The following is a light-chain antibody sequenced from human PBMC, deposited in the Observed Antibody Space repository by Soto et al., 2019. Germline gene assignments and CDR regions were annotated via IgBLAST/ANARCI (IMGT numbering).Light chain of an antibody. CDR1: SSDIGTNY. Sequence: QSVLTQPPSVSGTPGQWITISCSGSSSDIGTNYVYWYQQLPGAAPKLLIYRNNQRPSGVPDRFSGSKSGTSASLAISGLRSEDEAEYHCAGWYDSLSGFYVFGTGTKLTVL. CDR2: RNN. V-gene: IGLV1-47*01. CDR3: AGWYDSLSGFYV. J-gene: IGLJ1*01.